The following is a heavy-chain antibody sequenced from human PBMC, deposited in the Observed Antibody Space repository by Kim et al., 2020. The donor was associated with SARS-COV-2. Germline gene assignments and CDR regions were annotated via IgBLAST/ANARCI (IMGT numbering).Heavy chain of an antibody. CDR3: AREPLAFPYCGGDCYLDY. Sequence: ASVKVSCKASGYTFTSYYMHWVRQAPGQWLEWMGIINPSGGSTSYAQKFQGRVTMTRDTSTSTVYMELSSLRSEDTAVYYCAREPLAFPYCGGDCYLDYWGQGTLVTVSS. CDR1: GYTFTSYY. CDR2: INPSGGST. D-gene: IGHD2-21*02. J-gene: IGHJ4*02. V-gene: IGHV1-46*01.